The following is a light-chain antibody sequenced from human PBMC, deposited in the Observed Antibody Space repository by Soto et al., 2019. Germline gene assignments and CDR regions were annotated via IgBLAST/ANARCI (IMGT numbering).Light chain of an antibody. Sequence: EIVMTQSPATLSVSPGERATLSCRASQSFSSNLAWYQQKPGQAPSLLIYDASTRATGIPARFSGSGSGTEFTRTISSLQSEYFAVYYCQQYNNWPLLTFGGGTKVEIK. CDR2: DAS. CDR3: QQYNNWPLLT. J-gene: IGKJ4*01. V-gene: IGKV3D-15*01. CDR1: QSFSSN.